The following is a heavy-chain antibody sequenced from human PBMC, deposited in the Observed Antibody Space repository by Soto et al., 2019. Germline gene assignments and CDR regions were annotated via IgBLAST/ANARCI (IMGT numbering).Heavy chain of an antibody. CDR3: ARDGGVYDYSPFDY. J-gene: IGHJ4*02. CDR2: IIPIFGTA. CDR1: GGTFSSYA. V-gene: IGHV1-69*12. Sequence: QVQLVQSGAEVKKPGSSVKVSCKASGGTFSSYAISWVRQAPGQGLEWMGGIIPIFGTANYAQKFKGRVTITADEFTSTVYMELSSLRSEDTAVYYCARDGGVYDYSPFDYWGQGTLVTVSS. D-gene: IGHD4-4*01.